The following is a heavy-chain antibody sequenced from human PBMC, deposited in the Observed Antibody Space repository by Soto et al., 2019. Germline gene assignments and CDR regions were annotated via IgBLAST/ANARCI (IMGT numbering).Heavy chain of an antibody. J-gene: IGHJ4*02. V-gene: IGHV3-7*01. Sequence: GGSLRLSCAASGFTFSSYWMSWVRQAPGKGLEWVANIKQDGSEKYYVDSVKGRFTISRDNAKNSLYLQMNSLRAEDTAVYYCARERRDPPATYYFDYWGQGTLVTVSS. CDR2: IKQDGSEK. CDR3: ARERRDPPATYYFDY. D-gene: IGHD1-1*01. CDR1: GFTFSSYW.